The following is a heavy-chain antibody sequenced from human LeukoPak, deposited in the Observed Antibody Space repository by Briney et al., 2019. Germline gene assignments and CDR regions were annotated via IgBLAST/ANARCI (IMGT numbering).Heavy chain of an antibody. D-gene: IGHD3-10*01. Sequence: PSETLSLTCTVSGGSISSGGYYWSWIRQHPGKGLEWIGYIYYSGSTYYNPSLKSRVTISVDTSKNQFSLKLSSVTAADTAVYYCASRTGDYYGSGRPRKYFDYWGQGTLVTVSS. J-gene: IGHJ4*02. CDR2: IYYSGST. CDR3: ASRTGDYYGSGRPRKYFDY. V-gene: IGHV4-31*03. CDR1: GGSISSGGYY.